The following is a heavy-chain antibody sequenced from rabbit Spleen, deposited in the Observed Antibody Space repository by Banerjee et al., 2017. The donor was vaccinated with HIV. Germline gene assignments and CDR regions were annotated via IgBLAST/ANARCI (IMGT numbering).Heavy chain of an antibody. CDR1: GVSFSSNYY. CDR3: ARTYYTYIYTGYAYANL. Sequence: QSLEESGGDLVKPGASLTLTCTASGVSFSSNYYMCWVRQAPGKGLEWIACIDAGSSGFTYFASWAKGRFTISKTSSTTVTLQVTSLTAADTATYFCARTYYTYIYTGYAYANLWGPGTLVTVS. V-gene: IGHV1S40*01. CDR2: IDAGSSGFT. J-gene: IGHJ4*01. D-gene: IGHD6-1*01.